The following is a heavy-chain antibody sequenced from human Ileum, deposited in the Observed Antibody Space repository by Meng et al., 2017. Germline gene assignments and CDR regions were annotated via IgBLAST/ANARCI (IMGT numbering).Heavy chain of an antibody. V-gene: IGHV4-4*02. CDR1: CGSISGRNW. J-gene: IGHJ5*02. CDR2: IYHTGST. D-gene: IGHD5-12*01. CDR3: ARDLLGPAIAASGYFDP. Sequence: LEESGPGLVKASGTLALLCAVSCGSISGRNWWSWVRQPPGKGLEWIGEIYHTGSTNYNPSLKSRVTMSLDKSKNQFFLDLTSVTAADTAVYYCARDLLGPAIAASGYFDPWGQGTLVTVSS.